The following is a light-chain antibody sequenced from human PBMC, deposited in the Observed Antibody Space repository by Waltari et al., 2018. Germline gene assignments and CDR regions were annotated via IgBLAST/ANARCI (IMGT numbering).Light chain of an antibody. CDR1: SSDVGGYDY. Sequence: QSALTQPPSASGSPGQSVTISCTGTSSDVGGYDYVSWYQQHPGKAPKLMIYEVNKRPSGVPDRFSGSKSGHTASLTVSGLQAEDEADYYCSSYAGSTLMFGGGTKLTVL. V-gene: IGLV2-8*01. J-gene: IGLJ3*02. CDR2: EVN. CDR3: SSYAGSTLM.